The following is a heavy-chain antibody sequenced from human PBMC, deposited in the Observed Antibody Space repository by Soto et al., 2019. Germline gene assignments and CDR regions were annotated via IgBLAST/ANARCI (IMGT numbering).Heavy chain of an antibody. J-gene: IGHJ4*02. V-gene: IGHV1-18*01. D-gene: IGHD2-21*02. Sequence: QVQLVQSGAEVKKPGASVKVSCKTSGYTFTNFGLSWVRQAPGQGLEWMGWISAYNGNTKSAQNFQGRVTMTPDTSPSTAYMELRSLRSDDTAVYYCARAGTAIDYWGQGTLVTVSS. CDR1: GYTFTNFG. CDR3: ARAGTAIDY. CDR2: ISAYNGNT.